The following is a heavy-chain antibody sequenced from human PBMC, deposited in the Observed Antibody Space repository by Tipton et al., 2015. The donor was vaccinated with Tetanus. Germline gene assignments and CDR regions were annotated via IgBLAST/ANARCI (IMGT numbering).Heavy chain of an antibody. J-gene: IGHJ3*02. CDR2: LYYSGTT. CDR3: ARHSLKLGMWAFDI. D-gene: IGHD7-27*01. V-gene: IGHV4-39*01. CDR1: GGSISTTSDY. Sequence: TLSLTCTVSGGSISTTSDYWGWIRQPPGEGLEWIGSLYYSGTTYYNPSLKSRVTISADTSKNPFSLRLSSVTAADTAVYYCARHSLKLGMWAFDIWGRGTLVTVSS.